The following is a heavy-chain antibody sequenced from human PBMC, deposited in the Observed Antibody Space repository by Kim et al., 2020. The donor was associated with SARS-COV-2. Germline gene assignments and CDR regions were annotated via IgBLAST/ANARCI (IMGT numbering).Heavy chain of an antibody. Sequence: VKGRFTISRDNSKNTLNLQMNSLRAEDTAVYYCAKMAHIVVVTALPYFDYWGQGTLVTVSS. V-gene: IGHV3-23*01. J-gene: IGHJ4*02. D-gene: IGHD2-21*02. CDR3: AKMAHIVVVTALPYFDY.